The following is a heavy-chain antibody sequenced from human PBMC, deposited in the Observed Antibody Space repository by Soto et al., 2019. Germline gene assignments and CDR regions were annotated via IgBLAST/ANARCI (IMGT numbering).Heavy chain of an antibody. Sequence: GGSLRLSCAASGFTFSSYAMSWVRQAPGKGLEWVSAISGSGGSTYYADSVKGRFTISRDNSKNTLYLQMNSLRAEDTAVYYCAKDRQLLWFGEFPNYTFDYWGQGTLVTVSS. CDR3: AKDRQLLWFGEFPNYTFDY. CDR1: GFTFSSYA. J-gene: IGHJ4*02. V-gene: IGHV3-23*01. CDR2: ISGSGGST. D-gene: IGHD3-10*01.